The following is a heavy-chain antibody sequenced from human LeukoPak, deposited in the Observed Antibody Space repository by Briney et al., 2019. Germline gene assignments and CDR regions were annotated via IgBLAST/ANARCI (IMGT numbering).Heavy chain of an antibody. J-gene: IGHJ3*02. CDR1: GFTFSGYG. V-gene: IGHV3-33*01. CDR2: LSYDGSNK. D-gene: IGHD4-17*01. Sequence: GRSLRLSCAASGFTFSGYGIHWVRQAPGKGVEWVAFLSYDGSNKFYADSVKGRFTISRDNSENTLHLQMNSLKDEDTAVYYCARNQDYGVYNSVGAFDIWGQGTMVTVSS. CDR3: ARNQDYGVYNSVGAFDI.